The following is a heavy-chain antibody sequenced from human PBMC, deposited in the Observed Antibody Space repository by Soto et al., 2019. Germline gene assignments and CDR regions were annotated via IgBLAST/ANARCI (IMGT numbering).Heavy chain of an antibody. Sequence: EVQLLESGGGLVRPGGSLRLSYAASGFTFSSYALSWVRQAPGKGLEWVSAISGSGGSTYYADSVKGRFTISRDNSKNTLYLQMNSLRAEDTAVYYCAKVNTVTSPFDYWGQGTLVTVSS. CDR3: AKVNTVTSPFDY. CDR1: GFTFSSYA. D-gene: IGHD4-17*01. CDR2: ISGSGGST. V-gene: IGHV3-23*01. J-gene: IGHJ4*02.